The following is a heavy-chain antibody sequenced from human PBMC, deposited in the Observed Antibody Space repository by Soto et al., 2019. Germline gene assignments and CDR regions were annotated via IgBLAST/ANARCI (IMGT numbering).Heavy chain of an antibody. CDR1: GFTFDTYA. D-gene: IGHD5-18*01. V-gene: IGHV3-23*01. CDR3: AKAMIQLWFYY. J-gene: IGHJ4*02. CDR2: ISGSGGST. Sequence: GGSLRLSCAASGFTFDTYAMSWVRQAPGKGLEWVSAISGSGGSTYYADSVKGRFTISRDNSKNTLYLQMNSLRAEDTAVYYCAKAMIQLWFYYWGQGTLVTVSS.